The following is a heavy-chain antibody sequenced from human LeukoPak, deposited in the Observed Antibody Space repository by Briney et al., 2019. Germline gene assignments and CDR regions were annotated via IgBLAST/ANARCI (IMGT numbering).Heavy chain of an antibody. CDR2: ISGSGGST. Sequence: GGSLRLSCAASGFTFSSHAMSWVRQAPGKGLEWVSGISGSGGSTYYADSVKGRFTISRDNSKNTLYLQMDSLRAEDTAAYYCAKDRVYSSSWYGGLDYWGQGTLVTVSS. CDR1: GFTFSSHA. J-gene: IGHJ4*02. D-gene: IGHD6-13*01. CDR3: AKDRVYSSSWYGGLDY. V-gene: IGHV3-23*01.